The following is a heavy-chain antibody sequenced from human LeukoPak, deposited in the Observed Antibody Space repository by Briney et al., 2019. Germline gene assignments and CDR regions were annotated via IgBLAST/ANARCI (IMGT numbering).Heavy chain of an antibody. Sequence: GGSLRLSCAASGFTFRSYDMSWVRQAPGKGLEGVSDITGTGCNTYYADSVKGRFTISRDNSKNTLYLQMNSLRAEDTAVYYCANTEGFDYWGQGTLVTVSS. CDR2: ITGTGCNT. V-gene: IGHV3-23*01. CDR1: GFTFRSYD. J-gene: IGHJ4*02. CDR3: ANTEGFDY.